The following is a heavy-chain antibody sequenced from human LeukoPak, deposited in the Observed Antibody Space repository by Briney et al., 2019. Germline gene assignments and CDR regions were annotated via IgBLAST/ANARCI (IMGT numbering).Heavy chain of an antibody. J-gene: IGHJ4*02. CDR2: VYYSGST. Sequence: SETLSLTCTVSGGSIGSNSYYWGWIRQPPGKGLEWIGSVYYSGSTYYNPSLKSRVTISVDTSKNQFSLKLSSVTTADTAVYYCARDRDSSWPYWGQGTLVTVSS. CDR1: GGSIGSNSYY. D-gene: IGHD6-13*01. CDR3: ARDRDSSWPY. V-gene: IGHV4-39*07.